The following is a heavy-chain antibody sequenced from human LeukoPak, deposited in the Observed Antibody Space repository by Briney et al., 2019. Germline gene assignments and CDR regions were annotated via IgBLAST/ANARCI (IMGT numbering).Heavy chain of an antibody. CDR2: TYFRSKWYN. CDR3: ARNGIGTTYDAFGI. Sequence: SPTLSLTCAISGDSVSSNSAAWNWIRQSPSRGLEWLGSTYFRSKWYNDYAVSVKSRIFINADTSKNHFSLQLDSVTPEDTAVYFCARNGIGTTYDAFGIWGQGTMVTVSS. J-gene: IGHJ3*02. CDR1: GDSVSSNSAA. V-gene: IGHV6-1*01. D-gene: IGHD1-1*01.